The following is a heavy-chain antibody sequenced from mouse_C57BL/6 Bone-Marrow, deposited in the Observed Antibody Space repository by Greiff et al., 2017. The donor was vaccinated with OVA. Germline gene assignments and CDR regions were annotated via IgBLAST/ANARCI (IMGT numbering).Heavy chain of an antibody. D-gene: IGHD1-1*01. V-gene: IGHV5-6*01. J-gene: IGHJ4*01. Sequence: EVQGVESGGDLVKPGGSLKLSCAASGFTFSSYGMSWVRQTPDKRLEWVATISSGGSYTYYPDSVKGRFTISRDNAKNTLYMQMSSLKSDDTAMYYCARHCYDSSYQFWYAMDYWGQGTSVTVSS. CDR3: ARHCYDSSYQFWYAMDY. CDR2: ISSGGSYT. CDR1: GFTFSSYG.